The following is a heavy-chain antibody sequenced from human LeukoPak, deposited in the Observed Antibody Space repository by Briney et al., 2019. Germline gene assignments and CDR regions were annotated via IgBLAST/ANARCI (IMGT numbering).Heavy chain of an antibody. CDR2: ISYIGST. CDR1: GGSFSSHY. J-gene: IGHJ3*02. D-gene: IGHD4-17*01. V-gene: IGHV4-59*11. CDR3: AGDPTTVTKGLEI. Sequence: PSETLSLTCTVSGGSFSSHYWSWIRQPPGKGLEWIGYISYIGSTNYNPSLKSRATISVDTSKNQFSLKLRSVTAADAAVYFCAGDPTTVTKGLEIWGQGTMVTVSS.